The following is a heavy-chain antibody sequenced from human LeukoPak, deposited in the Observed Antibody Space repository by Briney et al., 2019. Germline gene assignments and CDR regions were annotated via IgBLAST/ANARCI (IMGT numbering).Heavy chain of an antibody. Sequence: SETLSLTCSVAGGSISTYYWNCLRQTPGKGLEWIGHIANGYSDSNPSLKSRVTISLDTSKNKFSLKLTSVTAAETAVYYCARDKAHSYGRYFDPWGQGALVIVSS. J-gene: IGHJ5*02. CDR1: GGSISTYY. D-gene: IGHD5-18*01. CDR3: ARDKAHSYGRYFDP. CDR2: IANGYS. V-gene: IGHV4-59*01.